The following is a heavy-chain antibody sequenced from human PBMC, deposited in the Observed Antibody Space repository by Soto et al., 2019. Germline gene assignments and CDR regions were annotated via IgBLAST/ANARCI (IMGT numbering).Heavy chain of an antibody. CDR2: ISGSGGNT. J-gene: IGHJ4*02. CDR1: GFTFSSYA. Sequence: EVQLLESAGGLVQPGGSLSLSCAASGFTFSSYAMRWVRQAPGKGLEWVSAISGSGGNTYYADSVKGRFTISRDNSKNTLFLQRNSLRAEDTAVYYCAKCAGSGWYPDYWGQGTLVTVSS. V-gene: IGHV3-23*01. D-gene: IGHD6-19*01. CDR3: AKCAGSGWYPDY.